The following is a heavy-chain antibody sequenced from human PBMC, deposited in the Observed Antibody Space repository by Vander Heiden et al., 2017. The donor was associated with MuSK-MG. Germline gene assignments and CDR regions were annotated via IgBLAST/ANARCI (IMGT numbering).Heavy chain of an antibody. D-gene: IGHD2-21*01. V-gene: IGHV3-21*01. Sequence: EVQLVESGGGLVKPGGSLRLSCAASGFTFSSYRMHWVRQAPGKGLEWVSSISSSSSYIYYADSVKGRFTISRDNAKNSLYLQMNSLRAEDTAVYYCARDAQAYCGGDCYRRAFDIWGQGTMVTVSS. CDR3: ARDAQAYCGGDCYRRAFDI. J-gene: IGHJ3*02. CDR1: GFTFSSYR. CDR2: ISSSSSYI.